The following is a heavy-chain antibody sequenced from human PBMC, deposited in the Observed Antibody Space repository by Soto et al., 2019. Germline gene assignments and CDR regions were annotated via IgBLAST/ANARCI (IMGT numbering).Heavy chain of an antibody. CDR1: GLTFSSYA. V-gene: IGHV3-23*01. CDR2: ISGSGGST. Sequence: GGSLRLSCAASGLTFSSYAMSWVRQAPGKGLEWVSAISGSGGSTYYADSVKGRFTISRDNSKNTLYLQMNSLRAEDTAVYYCAKDPTYYYDSSGNPWGQGTLVTVSS. J-gene: IGHJ5*02. CDR3: AKDPTYYYDSSGNP. D-gene: IGHD3-22*01.